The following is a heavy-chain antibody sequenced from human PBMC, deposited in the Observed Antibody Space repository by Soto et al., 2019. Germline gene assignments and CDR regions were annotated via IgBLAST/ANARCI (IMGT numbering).Heavy chain of an antibody. CDR3: VKDLGRPVGSLKNDAFDL. Sequence: QIQLVESGGGVVQPGRSLRLSCVASGLNFRSYGMHWVRQAPGKGLEWVSVIWYDGTNKYYADSVTGRFNISRDTSKNPLYLQMDSLRVEETAVYYCVKDLGRPVGSLKNDAFDLWGQGTTVTVSS. CDR1: GLNFRSYG. J-gene: IGHJ3*01. D-gene: IGHD1-26*01. V-gene: IGHV3-33*06. CDR2: IWYDGTNK.